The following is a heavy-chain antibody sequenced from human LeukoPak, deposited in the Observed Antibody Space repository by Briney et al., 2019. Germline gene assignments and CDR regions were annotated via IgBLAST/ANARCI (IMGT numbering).Heavy chain of an antibody. D-gene: IGHD1-7*01. Sequence: GASVKVSCKASGGTFSSYAISWVRQAPGQGLEWMGGIIPIFGTANYAQKFQGRVTITADKSTSTAYMELSSLRSEDTAVYYCASAKTTDGKKNHYYYYYMDVWGKGTTVTVSS. CDR1: GGTFSSYA. J-gene: IGHJ6*03. CDR3: ASAKTTDGKKNHYYYYYMDV. CDR2: IIPIFGTA. V-gene: IGHV1-69*06.